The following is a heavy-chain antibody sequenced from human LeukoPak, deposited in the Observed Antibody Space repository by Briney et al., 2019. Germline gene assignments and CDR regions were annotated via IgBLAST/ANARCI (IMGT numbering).Heavy chain of an antibody. V-gene: IGHV4-59*01. CDR2: IYYSGST. CDR1: GGSISTYY. CDR3: TRLLQTGVSGYYFDL. D-gene: IGHD5-12*01. Sequence: PSETLSLTCTVSGGSISTYYWSWIRQPPGKGLEWIGYIYYSGSTNYNPSLKSRVIISVDTSKNQFSLTLNSVTAADTAVYYCTRLLQTGVSGYYFDLWGRGTLVTVSS. J-gene: IGHJ2*01.